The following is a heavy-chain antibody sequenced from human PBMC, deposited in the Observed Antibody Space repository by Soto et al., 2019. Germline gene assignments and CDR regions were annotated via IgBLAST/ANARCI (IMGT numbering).Heavy chain of an antibody. Sequence: GGSLRLSCAASGFTFSGSAIHWVRQASGKGLEWVGRIRSKTNTYATAYAVSVKGRFTISRDDSKSTAYLQMNSLKTEDTAVYFCTRLHYDDSSGYYTVDYWGQGTLVTVSS. J-gene: IGHJ4*02. CDR2: IRSKTNTYAT. CDR3: TRLHYDDSSGYYTVDY. D-gene: IGHD3-22*01. V-gene: IGHV3-73*01. CDR1: GFTFSGSA.